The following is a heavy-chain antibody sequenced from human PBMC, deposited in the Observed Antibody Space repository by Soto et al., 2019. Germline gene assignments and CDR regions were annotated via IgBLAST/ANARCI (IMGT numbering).Heavy chain of an antibody. Sequence: SETLSFTCTVSGGSISSYYWSWIRQPPGKGLEWIGYIYYSGSTNYNPSLKSRVTISVDTSKNQFSLKLSSVTAADTAVYYCARASQRAETRRYCSGGSCYRDWYFDYWGQGTLVTVSS. CDR3: ARASQRAETRRYCSGGSCYRDWYFDY. CDR2: IYYSGST. V-gene: IGHV4-59*01. J-gene: IGHJ4*02. D-gene: IGHD2-15*01. CDR1: GGSISSYY.